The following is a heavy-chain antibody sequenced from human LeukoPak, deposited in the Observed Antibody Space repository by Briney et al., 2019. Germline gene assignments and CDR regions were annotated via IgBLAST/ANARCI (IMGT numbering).Heavy chain of an antibody. CDR3: ASGVLLWFGELDDAFDI. CDR2: IYYSGST. Sequence: SETLSLTCTVSGGSISSYYWSWIRQPPGKGLEWIGYIYYSGSTNYNPSLKSRVTISVDTSKNQFSLKLSSVTAADTAVYYCASGVLLWFGELDDAFDIWGPGTMVTVSS. D-gene: IGHD3-10*01. V-gene: IGHV4-59*12. J-gene: IGHJ3*02. CDR1: GGSISSYY.